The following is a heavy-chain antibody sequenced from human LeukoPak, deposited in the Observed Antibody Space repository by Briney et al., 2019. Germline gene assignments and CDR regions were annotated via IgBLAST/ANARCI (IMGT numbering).Heavy chain of an antibody. D-gene: IGHD3-22*01. Sequence: WASVKVSCKASGYTFTSYGISWVRQAPGQGLEWMGWISAYNGNTNYAQKLQGRVTMTTDTSTSTAYMELRSLRSDDTAVYYCASGVYDSSGYSFDYWGQGTLVTVSS. J-gene: IGHJ4*02. CDR3: ASGVYDSSGYSFDY. CDR1: GYTFTSYG. CDR2: ISAYNGNT. V-gene: IGHV1-18*01.